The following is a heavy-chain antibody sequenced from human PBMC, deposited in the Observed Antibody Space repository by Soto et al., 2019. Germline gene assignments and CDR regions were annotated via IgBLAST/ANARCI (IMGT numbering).Heavy chain of an antibody. V-gene: IGHV1-69*17. CDR3: ARESLGAKGADH. CDR2: IIPIIGVT. D-gene: IGHD3-16*01. J-gene: IGHJ4*02. CDR1: GDTFNSYV. Sequence: QVQLVQSGAEVKRPGSSVKVSCESSGDTFNSYVISWVRQAPGQGLEWMGGIIPIIGVTHYSQKFQGRVTISALSSTATASMELTNLRFEHTAPYYCARESLGAKGADHWGQGTLVTVSS.